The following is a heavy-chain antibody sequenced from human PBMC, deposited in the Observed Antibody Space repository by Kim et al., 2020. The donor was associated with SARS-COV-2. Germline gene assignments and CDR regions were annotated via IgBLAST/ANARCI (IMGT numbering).Heavy chain of an antibody. V-gene: IGHV3-23*01. CDR1: GFPFSTFA. Sequence: GGSLRLSCAASGFPFSTFAMSWARQAPGKGREWVSTISDSGLRTHYADSVKGRFTNSRDNSRSTLFLHMNYLRTEDTAIYYCDASDYWGQGSLVTVTS. J-gene: IGHJ4*02. CDR3: DASDY. CDR2: ISDSGLRT.